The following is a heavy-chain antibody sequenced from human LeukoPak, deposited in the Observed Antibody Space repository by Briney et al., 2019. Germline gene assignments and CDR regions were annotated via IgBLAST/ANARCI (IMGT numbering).Heavy chain of an antibody. D-gene: IGHD2-15*01. V-gene: IGHV4-38-2*02. CDR1: GFSVNNAGY. Sequence: SETLSLTCSVSGFSVNNAGYWAVVRQPPGRRLEWIGNISRSGITSYNPSLNSRITISVDRPKNQISLKVRSATAADTAIYYCPRGSMAHENVVADYFESWGQGTLVTVSP. CDR3: PRGSMAHENVVADYFES. J-gene: IGHJ4*02. CDR2: ISRSGIT.